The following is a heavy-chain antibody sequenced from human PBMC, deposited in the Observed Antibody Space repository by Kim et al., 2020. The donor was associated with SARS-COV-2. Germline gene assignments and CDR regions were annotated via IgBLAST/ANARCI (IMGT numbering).Heavy chain of an antibody. CDR1: GFSFTAYY. CDR3: AGGDCYSDCTVMAV. D-gene: IGHD2-21*02. V-gene: IGHV1-2*06. Sequence: ASVKVSCKTSGFSFTAYYMHWVRQAPGHGLEWLGRINPNSGGTNYAQKFQGRVTMTRDTSIGTAYMELSRLTSDDTAVYYCAGGDCYSDCTVMAVWGQGTTVTVSS. CDR2: INPNSGGT. J-gene: IGHJ6*01.